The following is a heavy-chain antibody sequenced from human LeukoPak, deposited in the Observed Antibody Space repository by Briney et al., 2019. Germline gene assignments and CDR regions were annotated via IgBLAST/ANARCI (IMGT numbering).Heavy chain of an antibody. D-gene: IGHD3-16*02. Sequence: GGSLRLSCAASGFTFDDFGMTWVRQAPGKGLEWVSGINWNGGGTGYADSVKDRFTISRDNAKKILYLQMNSLRVEDTAVYYCARWELSGRVMERLSWIDHWGQGALVTVSS. CDR3: ARWELSGRVMERLSWIDH. V-gene: IGHV3-20*04. CDR1: GFTFDDFG. J-gene: IGHJ4*02. CDR2: INWNGGGT.